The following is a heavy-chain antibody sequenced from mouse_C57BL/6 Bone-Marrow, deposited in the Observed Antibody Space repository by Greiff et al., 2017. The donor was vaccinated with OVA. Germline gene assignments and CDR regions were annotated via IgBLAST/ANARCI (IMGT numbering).Heavy chain of an antibody. D-gene: IGHD1-1*01. CDR1: GYTFTSYW. V-gene: IGHV1-55*01. Sequence: VQLQQPGAELVKPGASVKMSCKASGYTFTSYWITWVKQRPGQGLEWIGDIYPGSGSTNYNEKFKSKATLTVDQSSSTAYMQLNSLTSEDSAVYYCARATRDYWGQGTTLTVSS. CDR2: IYPGSGST. CDR3: ARATRDY. J-gene: IGHJ2*01.